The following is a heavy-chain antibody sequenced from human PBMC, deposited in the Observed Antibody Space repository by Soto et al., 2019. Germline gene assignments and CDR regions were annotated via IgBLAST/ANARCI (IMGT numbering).Heavy chain of an antibody. Sequence: QVQLVESGGGVVQPGRSLRLSCAASEFTFSSYAMHWVRQAPGKGLEWVAVIAYDGSNQYSADSVEGRFTISRHNSKNALYLQMNSLRAEDTAVYYCARNSVYGMDVWGQGTTVTVSS. V-gene: IGHV3-30*04. CDR1: EFTFSSYA. J-gene: IGHJ6*02. D-gene: IGHD2-21*01. CDR3: ARNSVYGMDV. CDR2: IAYDGSNQ.